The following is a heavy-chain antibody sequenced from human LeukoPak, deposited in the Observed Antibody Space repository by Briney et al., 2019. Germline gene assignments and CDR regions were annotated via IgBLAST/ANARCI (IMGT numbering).Heavy chain of an antibody. V-gene: IGHV3-9*03. Sequence: GRSLRLSCAASGFTFDDYAMHWVRQPPGKGLEWVSGINWNSGNIAYADSVKGRFTISRDNGKNSLYLQMNSLRAEDMALYYCAKDGAYYYDSSGYPRVWGQGTLVTVSS. D-gene: IGHD3-22*01. J-gene: IGHJ4*02. CDR2: INWNSGNI. CDR1: GFTFDDYA. CDR3: AKDGAYYYDSSGYPRV.